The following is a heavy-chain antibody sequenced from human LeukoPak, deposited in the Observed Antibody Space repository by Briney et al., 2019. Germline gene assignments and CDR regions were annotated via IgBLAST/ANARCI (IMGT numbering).Heavy chain of an antibody. CDR3: ARAGVVTAMLDY. D-gene: IGHD2-21*02. J-gene: IGHJ4*02. Sequence: SETLSLTCTVSGGSISSYYWSWIRQPPGKGLEWIGYISYSGSTNYNPSLESRVTISVDTSKNQFSLKLSSVTAADTAVYYCARAGVVTAMLDYWGQGTLVTVSS. V-gene: IGHV4-59*12. CDR1: GGSISSYY. CDR2: ISYSGST.